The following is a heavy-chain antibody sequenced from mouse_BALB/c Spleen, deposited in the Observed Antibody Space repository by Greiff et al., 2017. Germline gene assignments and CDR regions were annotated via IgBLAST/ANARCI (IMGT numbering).Heavy chain of an antibody. CDR3: ARGGEDWDYFDV. CDR1: GFTFTDYY. CDR2: IRNKANGYTT. J-gene: IGHJ1*01. D-gene: IGHD4-1*01. V-gene: IGHV7-3*02. Sequence: EVQRVESGGGLVQPGGSLRLSCATSGFTFTDYYMSWVRQPPGKALEWLGFIRNKANGYTTEYSASVKGRFTISRDDSQSILYLQMHTMRAEDSATYYYARGGEDWDYFDVWGAGTTVTVSS.